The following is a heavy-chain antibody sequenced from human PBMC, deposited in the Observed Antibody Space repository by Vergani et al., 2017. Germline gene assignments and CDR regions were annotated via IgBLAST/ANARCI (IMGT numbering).Heavy chain of an antibody. CDR1: GYTFTSYG. V-gene: IGHV1-18*04. CDR3: ARDLIVVVPALYYYYGMDV. J-gene: IGHJ6*02. CDR2: ISAYNGNT. Sequence: QVQLVQSGAEVKKPGASVKVSCKASGYTFTSYGISWVRQAPGQGLEWMGWISAYNGNTNYAQKLQGRVTMITDTSTSTAYMELRSLRSDDTAVYYCARDLIVVVPALYYYYGMDVWGQGTTVTVSS. D-gene: IGHD2-2*01.